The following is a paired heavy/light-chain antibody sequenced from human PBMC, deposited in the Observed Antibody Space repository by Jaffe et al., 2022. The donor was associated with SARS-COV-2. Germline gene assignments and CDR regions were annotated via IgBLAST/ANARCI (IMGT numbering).Heavy chain of an antibody. J-gene: IGHJ4*02. D-gene: IGHD6-13*01. CDR1: GFTFSSYA. V-gene: IGHV3-30-3*01. Sequence: QVQLVESGGGVVQPGRSLRLSCAASGFTFSSYAMHWVRQAPGKGLEWVAVISYDGSNKYYADSVKGRFTISRDNSKNTLYLQMNSLRAEDTAVYYCARAANSSSWYGPFNFPDYWGQGTLVTVSS. CDR2: ISYDGSNK. CDR3: ARAANSSSWYGPFNFPDY.
Light chain of an antibody. J-gene: IGKJ2*01. CDR2: AAS. Sequence: AIQMTQSPSSLSASVGDRVTITCRASQGIRNDLGWYQQKPGKAPKLLIYAASSLQSGVPSRFSGSGSGTDFTLTISSLQPEDFATYYCLQDYNYPPTFGQGTKLEIK. CDR3: LQDYNYPPT. V-gene: IGKV1-6*01. CDR1: QGIRND.